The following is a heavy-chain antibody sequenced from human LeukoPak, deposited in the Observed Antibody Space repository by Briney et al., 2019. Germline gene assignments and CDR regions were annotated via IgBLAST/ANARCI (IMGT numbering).Heavy chain of an antibody. V-gene: IGHV1-69*04. D-gene: IGHD3-22*01. J-gene: IGHJ5*02. CDR3: AKFRDNSGPGGGFDP. CDR2: IIPILGIA. CDR1: GGTFSSYA. Sequence: ASVKVSCKASGGTFSSYAISWVRQAPGQGLEWMGRIIPILGIANYAQKFQGRVTITADKSTSTAYMELSSLRSEDTAVYYCAKFRDNSGPGGGFDPWGQGTLVTVSS.